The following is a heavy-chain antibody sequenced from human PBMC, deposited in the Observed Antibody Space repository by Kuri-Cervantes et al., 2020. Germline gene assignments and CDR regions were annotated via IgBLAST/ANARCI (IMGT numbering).Heavy chain of an antibody. CDR2: ISSSSSTI. D-gene: IGHD3-16*01. CDR1: GFTFSSYS. CDR3: ARGGITPKGGLIDY. V-gene: IGHV3-48*02. J-gene: IGHJ4*02. Sequence: GGSLRLSCAASGFTFSSYSMNWVRRAPGKGLEWVSYISSSSSTIYYADSVKGRFTISRDNAKNSLYLQMNSLGDEDTAVYYCARGGITPKGGLIDYWGQGTLVTVSS.